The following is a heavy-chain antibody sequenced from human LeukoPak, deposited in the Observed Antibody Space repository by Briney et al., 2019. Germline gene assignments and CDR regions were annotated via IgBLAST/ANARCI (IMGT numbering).Heavy chain of an antibody. CDR3: AIREQWLVHADAFDI. CDR2: INPSGGST. V-gene: IGHV1-46*01. CDR1: GYTFTSYY. D-gene: IGHD6-19*01. J-gene: IGHJ3*02. Sequence: GASVKVSCKASGYTFTSYYMHWVRQAPGQGLEWMGIINPSGGSTSYAQKFQGRVTMTRDTSTNTVYMELSSLRSEDTAVYYCAIREQWLVHADAFDIWGQGTMVTVSS.